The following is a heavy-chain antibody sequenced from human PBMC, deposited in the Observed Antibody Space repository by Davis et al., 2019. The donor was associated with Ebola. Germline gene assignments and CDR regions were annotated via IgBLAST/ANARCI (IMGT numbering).Heavy chain of an antibody. D-gene: IGHD3-3*01. J-gene: IGHJ4*01. CDR3: VKDHDYDFWTGYLDY. CDR2: LRSKGTSA. CDR1: GFTFSSYG. V-gene: IGHV3-64D*06. Sequence: GGSLRLSCAASGFTFSSYGMHWVRQAPGKGLEHVAALRSKGTSAYYADSVKGRFTISREDSKNTLFLQMSSLRPDDTAVYYCVKDHDYDFWTGYLDYWGQGTLVTVSS.